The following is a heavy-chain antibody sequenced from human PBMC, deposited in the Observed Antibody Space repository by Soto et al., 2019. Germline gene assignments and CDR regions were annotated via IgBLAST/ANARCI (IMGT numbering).Heavy chain of an antibody. Sequence: EVHLVESGGALVQPGGSLRLSCAASGFTFSDYWMTWVRQTPGKGLEGMANMNPDGSEQYYLDSVKGRFTISRDNAKNSLYLQMNNLRGEDTAVYYCTRDLNHDCGPWGQGTQVIVSS. V-gene: IGHV3-7*04. CDR1: GFTFSDYW. CDR2: MNPDGSEQ. CDR3: TRDLNHDCGP. J-gene: IGHJ5*02. D-gene: IGHD2-21*01.